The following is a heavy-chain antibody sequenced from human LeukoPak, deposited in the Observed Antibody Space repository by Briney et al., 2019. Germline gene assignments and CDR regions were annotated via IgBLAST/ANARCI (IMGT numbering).Heavy chain of an antibody. CDR2: SKSKTDGGTT. J-gene: IGHJ4*02. V-gene: IGHV3-15*01. D-gene: IGHD3-10*01. CDR3: TTEESSGSLGF. Sequence: ALRLSPAPSLLTFSNASLPWVRPAPGRGLEWVGSSKSKTDGGTTDYAAHVKSRFTISRDDSKNTLYLQMDSLKTEDTGVYYCTTEESSGSLGFWGQGTLVTVSS. CDR1: LLTFSNAS.